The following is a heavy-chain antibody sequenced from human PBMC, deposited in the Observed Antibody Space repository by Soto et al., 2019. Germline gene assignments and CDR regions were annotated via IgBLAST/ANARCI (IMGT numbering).Heavy chain of an antibody. V-gene: IGHV6-1*01. J-gene: IGHJ6*02. CDR1: GDSVSSNSAA. CDR2: TYYRSKWYN. Sequence: PSPTLSLTCAISGDSVSSNSAAWNWIRQSPSRGLEWLGRTYYRSKWYNDYAVSVKSRITINPDTSKNQFSLQLNSVTPEDTAVYYCAREVSSSSVDYYYYYGMDVWGQGTTVTVSS. D-gene: IGHD6-6*01. CDR3: AREVSSSSVDYYYYYGMDV.